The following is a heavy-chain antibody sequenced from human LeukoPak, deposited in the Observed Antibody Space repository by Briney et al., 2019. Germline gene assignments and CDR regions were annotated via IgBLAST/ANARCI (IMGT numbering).Heavy chain of an antibody. V-gene: IGHV3-33*06. Sequence: PGRSLRLXCAASGFTFSSYGMHWGRQAPGKGLEWVAVIWYDGSNKYYADSVKGRFSISRDNSKNTLYLQMNSLRAEDTAVYYCAKDASPVSYSSGWYPPFDYWGQGTLVTVSS. CDR1: GFTFSSYG. J-gene: IGHJ4*02. CDR2: IWYDGSNK. D-gene: IGHD6-19*01. CDR3: AKDASPVSYSSGWYPPFDY.